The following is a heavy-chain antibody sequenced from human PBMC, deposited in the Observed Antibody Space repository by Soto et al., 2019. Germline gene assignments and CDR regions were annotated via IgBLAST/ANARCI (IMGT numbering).Heavy chain of an antibody. Sequence: ASVKGSCKASGYTLTSYAMHWVRKAPGQRLEWMGWINAGNGNTKYSQKFQGRVTMTRDTSTSTIYMELSSLRSEDTAVYYCARKAAAAKGHFDYWGQGTLVTVSS. V-gene: IGHV1-3*01. CDR3: ARKAAAAKGHFDY. CDR1: GYTLTSYA. D-gene: IGHD6-13*01. CDR2: INAGNGNT. J-gene: IGHJ4*02.